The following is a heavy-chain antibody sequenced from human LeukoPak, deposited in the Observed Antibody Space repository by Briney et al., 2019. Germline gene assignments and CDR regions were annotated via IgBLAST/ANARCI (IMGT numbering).Heavy chain of an antibody. Sequence: PSETLSLTCAVYGGSFSGYYWSWIRQPPGKGLEWIGEINHSGSTNYNPSLKSRVTISVDTSKNQFSLKLSSVTAADTAVYYCARGPYLPRSLGYCSSTSCPNLSRYNWFDPWGQGTLVTVSS. J-gene: IGHJ5*02. CDR1: GGSFSGYY. D-gene: IGHD2-2*01. CDR3: ARGPYLPRSLGYCSSTSCPNLSRYNWFDP. CDR2: INHSGST. V-gene: IGHV4-34*01.